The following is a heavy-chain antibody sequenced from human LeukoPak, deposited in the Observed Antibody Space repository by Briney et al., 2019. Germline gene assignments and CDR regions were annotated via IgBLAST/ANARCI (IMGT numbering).Heavy chain of an antibody. CDR2: IIPIFGTA. D-gene: IGHD3-22*01. Sequence: EASVNVSCKASGGTLSSYAISWVRQAPGQGLEWMGGIIPIFGTANYAQKFQGRVTITADESTSTAYMELSSLRSEDTAVYYCARGFITMITSYYFDYWGQGTLVTVSS. CDR3: ARGFITMITSYYFDY. CDR1: GGTLSSYA. V-gene: IGHV1-69*13. J-gene: IGHJ4*02.